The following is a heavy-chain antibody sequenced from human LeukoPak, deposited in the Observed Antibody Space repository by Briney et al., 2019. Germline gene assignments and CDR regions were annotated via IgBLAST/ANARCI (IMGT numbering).Heavy chain of an antibody. J-gene: IGHJ4*02. CDR2: IYHSGST. CDR1: GYSISSGYY. CDR3: ARVYGDFYFDY. Sequence: TSETLSLTCTVSGYSISSGYYWGWIRQPPGKGLEWIGSIYHSGSTYYNPSLKSRVTISVDTSKNQFSLKLSSVTAADTAVYYCARVYGDFYFDYWGQGTLVTVSS. D-gene: IGHD4-17*01. V-gene: IGHV4-38-2*02.